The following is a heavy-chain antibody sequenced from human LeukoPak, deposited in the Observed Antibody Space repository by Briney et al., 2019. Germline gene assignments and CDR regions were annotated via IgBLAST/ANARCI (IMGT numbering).Heavy chain of an antibody. J-gene: IGHJ4*02. CDR3: AKERDPYSYGPFDY. V-gene: IGHV3-30*18. CDR1: GFTFSSYG. CDR2: ISYDGSNK. Sequence: RSLRLSCAASGFTFSSYGMHWVRQAPGKGLEWVAVISYDGSNKYYADSVKGRFTISRDNSKNTLYLQLNSLRAEDTAVYYCAKERDPYSYGPFDYWGQGTLVTVSS. D-gene: IGHD5-18*01.